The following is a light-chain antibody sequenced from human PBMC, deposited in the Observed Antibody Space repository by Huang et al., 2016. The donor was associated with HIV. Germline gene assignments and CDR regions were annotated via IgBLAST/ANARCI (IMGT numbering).Light chain of an antibody. CDR3: QQYNNWPSIT. J-gene: IGKJ5*01. V-gene: IGKV3-15*01. Sequence: EIVMTQSPATLSVSPRERATLSCRASQSVTSLAWYQQKPGQTPRLRLYCASTRSTCIPARFSGSVSGTDVTLTISSLQSEDFAVYYCQQYNNWPSITFGQGTRLEIK. CDR1: QSVTS. CDR2: CAS.